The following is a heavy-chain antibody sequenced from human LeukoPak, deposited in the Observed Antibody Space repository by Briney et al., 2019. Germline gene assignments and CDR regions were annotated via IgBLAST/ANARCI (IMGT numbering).Heavy chain of an antibody. D-gene: IGHD6-6*01. CDR2: MNPNSGNT. CDR1: GYTFTSYD. J-gene: IGHJ6*03. Sequence: ASVKVSCKASGYTFTSYDINWVRQATGQGLEWMGWMNPNSGNTGYAQKFQGRVTMTRNTSISTAYMELSSLRSGDTAVYYCARGSYSSSFYYYYYMDVWGKGTTVTVSS. CDR3: ARGSYSSSFYYYYYMDV. V-gene: IGHV1-8*01.